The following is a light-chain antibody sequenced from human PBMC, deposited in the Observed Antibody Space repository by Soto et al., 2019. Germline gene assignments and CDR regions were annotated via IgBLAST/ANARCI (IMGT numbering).Light chain of an antibody. CDR2: DAS. CDR3: QQYTSHPIP. J-gene: IGKJ5*01. CDR1: QSISSW. Sequence: DIQITQSPSTLSSSVGDRVTITFRASQSISSWLAWYQQKPGKAPKLLIYDASSLESGVPSRFSGSGSGTEFTLTISSLQPDDFAPYYCQQYTSHPIPFGQGTRPEIK. V-gene: IGKV1-5*01.